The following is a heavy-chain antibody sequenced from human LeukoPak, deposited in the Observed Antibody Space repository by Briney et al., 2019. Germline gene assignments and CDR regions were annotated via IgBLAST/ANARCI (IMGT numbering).Heavy chain of an antibody. CDR1: GFPHSSTY. CDR2: IYRGGST. CDR3: ASTPPRYLGYFDY. J-gene: IGHJ4*02. D-gene: IGHD3-9*01. Sequence: GGSLRLFCAVSGFPHSSTYMSGAPDAPGMGLECVSDIYRGGSTYYANPVKGRFTISRDNSKNTLYFQMNSLRAEDTAVYYCASTPPRYLGYFDYWGQGTLVTVSS. V-gene: IGHV3-53*01.